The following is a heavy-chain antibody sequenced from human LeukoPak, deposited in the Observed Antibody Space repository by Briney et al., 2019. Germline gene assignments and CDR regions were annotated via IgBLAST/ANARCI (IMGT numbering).Heavy chain of an antibody. Sequence: GGSLRLSCAASGVIFSSYEMNWVRQAPGRGLGWISYISTSGTKRNYADSVKGRFTISRDNANMSLYLQMDSLRVEDTAVYYCVRETNWNIFDPWGQGTLVTVSS. CDR3: VRETNWNIFDP. D-gene: IGHD1/OR15-1a*01. CDR1: GVIFSSYE. V-gene: IGHV3-48*03. J-gene: IGHJ5*02. CDR2: ISTSGTKR.